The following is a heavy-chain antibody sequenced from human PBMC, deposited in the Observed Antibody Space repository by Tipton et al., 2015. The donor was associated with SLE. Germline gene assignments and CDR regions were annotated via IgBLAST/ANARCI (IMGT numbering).Heavy chain of an antibody. Sequence: TLSLTCAVSGGSISSSNWWSWVRQPPGKGLEWIGEIYHSGSTNYNPSLKSRVTISVDKSKNQFSLKLSPVTAADTAVYYCARVPVAGTGYDYWGQGSVVTVSS. CDR1: GGSISSSNW. V-gene: IGHV4-4*02. CDR2: IYHSGST. D-gene: IGHD6-19*01. CDR3: ARVPVAGTGYDY. J-gene: IGHJ4*02.